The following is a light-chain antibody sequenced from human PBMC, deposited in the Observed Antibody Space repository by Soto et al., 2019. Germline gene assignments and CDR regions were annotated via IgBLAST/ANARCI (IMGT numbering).Light chain of an antibody. CDR3: QQYESFPRT. Sequence: DLQMTQSPSTLSASVGDRVTITCRASQSINNWLAWYQQKPGKAPKLFIFKASTLEIGVPSRFSGSGSGTEFTLSISSLQPDDFATYFCQQYESFPRTFGQGTKVEIK. J-gene: IGKJ1*01. CDR2: KAS. V-gene: IGKV1-5*03. CDR1: QSINNW.